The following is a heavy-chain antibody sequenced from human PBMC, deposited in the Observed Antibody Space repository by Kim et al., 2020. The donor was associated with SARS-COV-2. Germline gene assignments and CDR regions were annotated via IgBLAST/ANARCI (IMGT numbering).Heavy chain of an antibody. V-gene: IGHV3-48*02. Sequence: GGSLRLSCAASGFTFSSYSMDWVRQAPGKGLEWVSYISSSSSTIYYADSVKGRFTISRDDAKNSLYLQMNSLRDEDTALYYCARDWYSGYDSAGYWGQGTLVTVSS. CDR1: GFTFSSYS. J-gene: IGHJ4*02. D-gene: IGHD5-12*01. CDR2: ISSSSSTI. CDR3: ARDWYSGYDSAGY.